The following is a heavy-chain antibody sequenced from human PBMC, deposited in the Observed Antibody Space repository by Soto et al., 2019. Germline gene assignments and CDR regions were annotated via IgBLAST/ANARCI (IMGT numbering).Heavy chain of an antibody. CDR3: ARGPYRNTYNWFDS. J-gene: IGHJ5*02. Sequence: PGGSLRLSCAAPGFIFSDYEINWVRQAPGKGLEWVSYISGSGLTIYYADSVKGRFTISRDNAKNSLYLQMNSLGVEDTAVYYCARGPYRNTYNWFDSWGQGTLVTVSS. D-gene: IGHD5-12*01. CDR1: GFIFSDYE. CDR2: ISGSGLTI. V-gene: IGHV3-48*03.